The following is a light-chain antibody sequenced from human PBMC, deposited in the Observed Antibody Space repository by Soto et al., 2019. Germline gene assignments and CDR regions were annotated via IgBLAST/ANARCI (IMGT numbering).Light chain of an antibody. CDR1: SSDIGYYNY. Sequence: QSALTQPASVSGSPGQSITISCTGTSSDIGYYNYVSWYQQHPGKAPKLIIYEVSNRPSGVSNHFSGSKSANTASLTISGLQAEDEADYHCSSYTTSSTVVFGAGTKVTVL. J-gene: IGLJ1*01. CDR3: SSYTTSSTVV. V-gene: IGLV2-14*01. CDR2: EVS.